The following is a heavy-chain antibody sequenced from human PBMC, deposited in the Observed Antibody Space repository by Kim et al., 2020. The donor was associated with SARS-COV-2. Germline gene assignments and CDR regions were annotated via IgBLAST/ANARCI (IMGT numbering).Heavy chain of an antibody. V-gene: IGHV3-23*01. CDR2: ISWDGTRT. D-gene: IGHD1-26*01. J-gene: IGHJ4*02. CDR1: GFTFSTSP. Sequence: GGSLRLSCAASGFTFSTSPMGWVRQAPGKGLEWVSRISWDGTRTYYADSVKGRVTMSSDKSKNTVYLHMNSLRVEDTAVYYCAKGVRNSGFDYWGQGAQV. CDR3: AKGVRNSGFDY.